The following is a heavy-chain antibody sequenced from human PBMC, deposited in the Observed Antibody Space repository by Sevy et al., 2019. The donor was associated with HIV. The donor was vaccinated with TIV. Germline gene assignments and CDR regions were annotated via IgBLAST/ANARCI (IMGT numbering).Heavy chain of an antibody. CDR2: RSGSGGST. J-gene: IGHJ6*03. CDR1: GFTVSSYA. CDR3: ANYGVIAAAGTDYYYMDV. Sequence: GGSLRLSCAASGFTVSSYAMSWGRQAPGKGLELVSARSGSGGSTYYADPVKGRFTISRDNSKNTLSLHMNSLRADDTAAYYCANYGVIAAAGTDYYYMDVWGQGTPVTVSS. V-gene: IGHV3-23*01. D-gene: IGHD6-13*01.